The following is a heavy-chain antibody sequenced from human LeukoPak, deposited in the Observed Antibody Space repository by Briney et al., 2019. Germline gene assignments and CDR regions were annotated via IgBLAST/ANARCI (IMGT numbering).Heavy chain of an antibody. J-gene: IGHJ4*02. V-gene: IGHV3-74*01. CDR1: GITISRSL. Sequence: GGSLRLSCAASGITISRSLMHWVRQAPGKGLVWVSRISNDGSRTSYAESVKGRFTISRDNAKSTLYLQMNSLRAEDAAMYYCTRSDYGDYWGQGTLVTVSS. CDR3: TRSDYGDY. CDR2: ISNDGSRT.